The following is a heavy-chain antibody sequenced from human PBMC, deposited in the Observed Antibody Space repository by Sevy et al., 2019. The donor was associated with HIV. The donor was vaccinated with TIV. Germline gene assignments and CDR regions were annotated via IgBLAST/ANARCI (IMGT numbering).Heavy chain of an antibody. CDR3: AKDRAYYYDSTSYFER. CDR2: ISWNSGDI. Sequence: GGSLRLSCAVSGFTFDDYAMHWVRQAPGKGLEWVSGISWNSGDIAYADSVKGRFTISRDNAKNSLYLQMNSLRPEDMALYYCAKDRAYYYDSTSYFERWGQGTLVTVSS. J-gene: IGHJ4*02. V-gene: IGHV3-9*03. D-gene: IGHD3-22*01. CDR1: GFTFDDYA.